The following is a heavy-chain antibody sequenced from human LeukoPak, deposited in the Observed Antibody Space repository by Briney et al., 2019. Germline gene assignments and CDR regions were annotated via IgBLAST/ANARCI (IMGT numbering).Heavy chain of an antibody. CDR3: ARTMAGVADY. CDR1: GGSFSGYY. V-gene: IGHV4-34*01. Sequence: SETLSLTCAVYGGSFSGYYWSWIRQPPGKGLEWIGSIYHSGSTYYNPSLKSRVTISVDTSKNQFSLKLSSVTAADTAVYYCARTMAGVADYWGQGTLVTVSS. D-gene: IGHD3-10*01. J-gene: IGHJ4*02. CDR2: IYHSGST.